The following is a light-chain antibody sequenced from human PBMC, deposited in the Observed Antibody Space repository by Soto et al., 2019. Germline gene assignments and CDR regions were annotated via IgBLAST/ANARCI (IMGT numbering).Light chain of an antibody. CDR3: AAWDDSLSGAYV. CDR2: RND. CDR1: SSNIGNNY. Sequence: QSVLTQPPSASGTPGQRVSVSCSGSSSNIGNNYVFWYQHLPGTAPKLLIYRNDQRPSGGSARFSGSKSGTSASLAISGLRSEDEDDYYCAAWDDSLSGAYVFGPGTKLTVL. J-gene: IGLJ1*01. V-gene: IGLV1-47*01.